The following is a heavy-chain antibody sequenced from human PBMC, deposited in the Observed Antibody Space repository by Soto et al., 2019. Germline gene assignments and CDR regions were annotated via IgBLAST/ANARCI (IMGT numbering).Heavy chain of an antibody. J-gene: IGHJ3*02. Sequence: EVQLVESGGGLVQPGGSLRLSCAASGFTFSSYWMSWVRQAPGKGLEWVANIKRDGSEKYYVDSVKGRFTISRDNAKNSLYLQMNSLRAEDTAVYYCARGWASYASHAFDIWGQGTMVTVSS. V-gene: IGHV3-7*01. D-gene: IGHD4-17*01. CDR1: GFTFSSYW. CDR2: IKRDGSEK. CDR3: ARGWASYASHAFDI.